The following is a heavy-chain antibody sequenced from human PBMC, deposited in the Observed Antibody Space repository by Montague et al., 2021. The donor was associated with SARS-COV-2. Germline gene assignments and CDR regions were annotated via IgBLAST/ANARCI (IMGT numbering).Heavy chain of an antibody. CDR3: ARGLMSGSYYLGLDY. J-gene: IGHJ4*02. V-gene: IGHV4-34*01. D-gene: IGHD1-26*01. Sequence: SETLSLTCAAYGGSFSNKYWTWIRQPLGKGLEWIGEINHTGSTNYKPSLKRRVTISVDTSKNQFSLKVSSVTAADTAVYYCARGLMSGSYYLGLDYWGQGTLVTVSP. CDR2: INHTGST. CDR1: GGSFSNKY.